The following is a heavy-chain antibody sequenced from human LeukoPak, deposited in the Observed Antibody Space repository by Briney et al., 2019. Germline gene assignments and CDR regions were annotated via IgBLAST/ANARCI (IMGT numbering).Heavy chain of an antibody. V-gene: IGHV1-69*05. Sequence: GSSVKVSCKASGGTFSSYAISWVRHAPGQGLEWMGGIIPIFGTANYAQKFQGRVTITTDESTSTAYMELSSLRSEDTAVYDCARGRVSRPDNWFDPWGQGTLVTVSS. CDR3: ARGRVSRPDNWFDP. J-gene: IGHJ5*02. CDR2: IIPIFGTA. CDR1: GGTFSSYA. D-gene: IGHD5/OR15-5a*01.